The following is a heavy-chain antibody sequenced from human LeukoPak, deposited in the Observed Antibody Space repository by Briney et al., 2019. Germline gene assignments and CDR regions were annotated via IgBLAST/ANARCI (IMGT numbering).Heavy chain of an antibody. CDR1: GGSISSYY. V-gene: IGHV4-59*01. J-gene: IGHJ6*02. CDR2: IYYSGST. Sequence: SETLSLTCTVSGGSISSYYWSWIRQPPGKGLEWIGYIYYSGSTNYNPSLKSRVTISVDTSKNQFSLKLSSVTAADTAVYYCARGPPSQWLVRFIYGMDVWGQGITVTVSS. D-gene: IGHD6-19*01. CDR3: ARGPPSQWLVRFIYGMDV.